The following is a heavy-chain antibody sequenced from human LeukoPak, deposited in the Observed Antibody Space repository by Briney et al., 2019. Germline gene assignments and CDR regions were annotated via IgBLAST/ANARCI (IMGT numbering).Heavy chain of an antibody. CDR1: EYSFATYW. D-gene: IGHD3-10*01. CDR3: ARHIAPTGTDY. Sequence: GESLKISCKGSEYSFATYWIGWVRQMPGQGLEWMGIIFPGDSDTRYSPSFQGQVTISADKSISTAYLQWSSLKPSDTAIYYCARHIAPTGTDYWGQGTLVTVSS. V-gene: IGHV5-51*01. J-gene: IGHJ4*02. CDR2: IFPGDSDT.